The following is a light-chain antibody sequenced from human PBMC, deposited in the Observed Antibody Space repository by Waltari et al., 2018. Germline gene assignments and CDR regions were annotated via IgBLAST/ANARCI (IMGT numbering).Light chain of an antibody. CDR3: GTWDSSLSGAV. J-gene: IGLJ7*01. V-gene: IGLV1-51*02. CDR1: SSNIGNNY. Sequence: QSVLTQPPSVSAAPGQRVTISCSGGSSNIGNNYVSWYRQFPGTAPKLLIYENSARPSGIPGCFSGSKSGTSATLDITGLQAGDEADNYCGTWDSSLSGAVFGGGTHLTVL. CDR2: ENS.